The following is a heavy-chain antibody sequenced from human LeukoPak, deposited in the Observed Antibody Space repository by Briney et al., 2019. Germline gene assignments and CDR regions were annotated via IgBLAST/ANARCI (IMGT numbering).Heavy chain of an antibody. Sequence: GGSLRLSCAASGFTFSSSGIHWVRQAPGKGLEWVAVISYDGSDKYYADSVKGRFTISRENAKNSLYLQMNSLRVGDTAVYYCVRGWGTNWQGLGDFWGQGTLVTVSS. D-gene: IGHD2-2*01. CDR2: ISYDGSDK. CDR1: GFTFSSSG. J-gene: IGHJ4*02. CDR3: VRGWGTNWQGLGDF. V-gene: IGHV3-30*03.